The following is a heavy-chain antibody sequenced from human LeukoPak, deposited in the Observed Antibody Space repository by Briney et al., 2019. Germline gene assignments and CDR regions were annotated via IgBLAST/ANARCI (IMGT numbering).Heavy chain of an antibody. CDR1: GGTFGSYA. J-gene: IGHJ5*02. CDR2: IIPIFGTA. D-gene: IGHD1-7*01. Sequence: SVKVSCKASGGTFGSYAISWVRQAPGQGLEWMGRIIPIFGTANYAQKLQGRVTITTDESTSTAYMELSSLRSEDTAVYYCASRYNWNYDWFDPWGQGTLVTVSS. CDR3: ASRYNWNYDWFDP. V-gene: IGHV1-69*05.